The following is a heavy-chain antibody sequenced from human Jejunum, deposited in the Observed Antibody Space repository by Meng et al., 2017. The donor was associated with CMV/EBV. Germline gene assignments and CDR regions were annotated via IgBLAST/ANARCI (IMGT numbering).Heavy chain of an antibody. D-gene: IGHD3-3*01. Sequence: SGFALRSYYMIWGRRARGKGLEGVGIIYSGGDTYYADSVKGRFSISRDDSKSILYLQMNSLRPEDTAVYYCARDGDHYDFWSGADYWGQGTVVTVSS. V-gene: IGHV3-66*02. CDR2: IYSGGDT. CDR3: ARDGDHYDFWSGADY. CDR1: GFALRSYY. J-gene: IGHJ4*02.